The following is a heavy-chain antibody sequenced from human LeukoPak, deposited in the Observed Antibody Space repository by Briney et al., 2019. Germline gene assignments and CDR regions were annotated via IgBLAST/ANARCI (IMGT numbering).Heavy chain of an antibody. CDR3: ARGRSTMVRGAYFQH. CDR2: INHSGST. J-gene: IGHJ1*01. Sequence: SETLSLTCTVSGGSISSSSYYWGWIRQPPGKGLEWIGEINHSGSTDYNPSLKSRVTISVDTSKNQFSLKLSSVTAADTAVYYCARGRSTMVRGAYFQHWGQGTLVTVSS. CDR1: GGSISSSSYY. D-gene: IGHD3-10*01. V-gene: IGHV4-39*07.